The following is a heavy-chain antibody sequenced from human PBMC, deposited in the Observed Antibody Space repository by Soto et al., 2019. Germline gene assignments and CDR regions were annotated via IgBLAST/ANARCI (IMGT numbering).Heavy chain of an antibody. CDR1: GGSISSYY. CDR3: ARHETFGCYAY. J-gene: IGHJ4*02. Sequence: SETLSLTCTVSGGSISSYYWSWIRQPPGKGLEWIGYIYYSGSTNYNPSLKSRVTISVDTSKNQFSLKLSSVTAADTAVYYCARHETFGCYAYWGQGTLVTVSS. D-gene: IGHD2-15*01. V-gene: IGHV4-59*08. CDR2: IYYSGST.